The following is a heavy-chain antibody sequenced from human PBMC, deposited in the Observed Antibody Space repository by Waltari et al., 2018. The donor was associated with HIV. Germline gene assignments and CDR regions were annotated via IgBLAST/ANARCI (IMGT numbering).Heavy chain of an antibody. Sequence: QVQLVQSGAQVTKPGSSVKVSCKASGGTFSSYAISWLRPAPGQGLEWMGGIIPILDTANYAQKFQGRVTITADESTSTAYMELSSLRSEDTAVYYCARDRGPNSGYVAPLDYWGQGTLVTVSS. V-gene: IGHV1-69*12. CDR2: IIPILDTA. D-gene: IGHD5-12*01. CDR1: GGTFSSYA. J-gene: IGHJ4*02. CDR3: ARDRGPNSGYVAPLDY.